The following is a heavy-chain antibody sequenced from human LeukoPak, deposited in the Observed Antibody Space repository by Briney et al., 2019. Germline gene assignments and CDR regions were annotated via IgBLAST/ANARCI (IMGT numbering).Heavy chain of an antibody. CDR2: INYSGTT. CDR1: GGAISNDNFY. Sequence: PSETLSLTCTVSGGAISNDNFYWGWVRQPPGKGLEWVASINYSGTTYYNPSLRSRVSISVDTSRTQFFLRLNSVTAADTAVYYCARLFDSWGQGTLVTVSS. J-gene: IGHJ4*02. V-gene: IGHV4-39*01. CDR3: ARLFDS.